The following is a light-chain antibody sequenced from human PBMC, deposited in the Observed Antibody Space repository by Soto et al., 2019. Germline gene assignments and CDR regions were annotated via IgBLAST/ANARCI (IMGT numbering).Light chain of an antibody. J-gene: IGKJ1*01. V-gene: IGKV3-20*01. Sequence: IVLMQSPGTFSLSPGKMPPLSCRASRSLSSDYLAWYQQKPGQAPRLLLYHASRRATGTPDRFSVSGSGTDFTLTISRLEPGDFAVYYCQQYGDSPRSFGHGTKVDIK. CDR3: QQYGDSPRS. CDR1: RSLSSDY. CDR2: HAS.